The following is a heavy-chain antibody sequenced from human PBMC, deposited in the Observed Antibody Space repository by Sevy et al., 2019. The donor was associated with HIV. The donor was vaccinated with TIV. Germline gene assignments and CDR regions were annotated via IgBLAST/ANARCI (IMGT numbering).Heavy chain of an antibody. CDR2: INPNSGGT. J-gene: IGHJ5*02. CDR1: GYTFTGYY. Sequence: GESLKISCKASGYTFTGYYMHWVRQAPGQGLEWMGWINPNSGGTNYAQKFQGRVTMTRDTSISTAYMELSRLRSDDTAVYYCARGRPHRGNSPDPWGQGTLVTVSS. V-gene: IGHV1-2*02. D-gene: IGHD3-10*01. CDR3: ARGRPHRGNSPDP.